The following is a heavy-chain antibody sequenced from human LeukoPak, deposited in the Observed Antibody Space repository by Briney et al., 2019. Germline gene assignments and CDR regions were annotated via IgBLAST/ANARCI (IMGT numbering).Heavy chain of an antibody. V-gene: IGHV3-23*01. CDR3: AKDRRPDNWNDLFDY. Sequence: GGSLRLSCAASGFTFSSYAMSWVRQAPGKGLEWVSAISGSGGSTYYADSVKGRFTISRDNSKNTLYLQMNSLRAEDTAVYYCAKDRRPDNWNDLFDYWGQGTLVTVSS. D-gene: IGHD1-20*01. J-gene: IGHJ4*02. CDR2: ISGSGGST. CDR1: GFTFSSYA.